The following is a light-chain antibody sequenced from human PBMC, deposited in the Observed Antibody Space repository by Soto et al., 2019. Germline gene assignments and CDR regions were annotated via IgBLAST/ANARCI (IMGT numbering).Light chain of an antibody. Sequence: DIQMTQSPSSLSASVGDRFTITCRASQGIGNYLAWYQHKPGKVPKLLIYGASTLQSRVPSRFSGGGSGTEFTLTISGLQIEDLATYYCQVYNNGPPGFGQGTLLENK. CDR1: QGIGNY. CDR2: GAS. CDR3: QVYNNGPPG. J-gene: IGKJ5*01. V-gene: IGKV1-27*01.